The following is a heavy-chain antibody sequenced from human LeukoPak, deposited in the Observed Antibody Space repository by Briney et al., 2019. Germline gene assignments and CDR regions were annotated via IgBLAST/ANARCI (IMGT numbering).Heavy chain of an antibody. CDR2: ISSSSNYI. J-gene: IGHJ4*02. D-gene: IGHD5-18*01. Sequence: GGSLRLSCAASGFTFSSYGMHWVRQAPGKGLEWVSSISSSSNYIYYADSLKGRFTISRDNAKDSLYLQINSLRAEDTAVYYCARDPGPFSYGPSFDYWGQGTLVTVSS. V-gene: IGHV3-21*01. CDR1: GFTFSSYG. CDR3: ARDPGPFSYGPSFDY.